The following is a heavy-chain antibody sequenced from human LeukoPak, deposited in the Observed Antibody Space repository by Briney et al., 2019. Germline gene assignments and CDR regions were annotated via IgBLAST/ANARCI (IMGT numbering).Heavy chain of an antibody. Sequence: GGSLRLSCAASGFTFSTFAMIWVRQPPGKGLEWVSSISSSSYIYYADSVKGRVTISRDNAKNSLYLQMNSLRAEDTAVYYCARGDYYDFQLDYWGQGTLVTVSS. D-gene: IGHD3-22*01. J-gene: IGHJ4*02. CDR2: ISSSSYI. CDR3: ARGDYYDFQLDY. V-gene: IGHV3-21*01. CDR1: GFTFSTFA.